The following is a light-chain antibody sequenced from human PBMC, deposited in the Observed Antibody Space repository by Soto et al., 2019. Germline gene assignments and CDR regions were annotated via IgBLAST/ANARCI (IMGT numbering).Light chain of an antibody. J-gene: IGKJ5*01. V-gene: IGKV1-9*01. CDR1: QGIDSS. Sequence: ILLTQSPSSLSASVGDRVTITCRASQGIDSSFAWYQQKPGKAPKLLIYAASSLQSGVPSRFSGSGSGTDFTLTISSLQPEDFSTYYCQQLHDYPITGGQGTRLEI. CDR2: AAS. CDR3: QQLHDYPIT.